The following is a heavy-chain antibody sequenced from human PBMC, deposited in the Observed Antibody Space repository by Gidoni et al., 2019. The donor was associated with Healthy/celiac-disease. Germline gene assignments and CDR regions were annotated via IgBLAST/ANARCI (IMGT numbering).Heavy chain of an antibody. CDR2: ISSSSSTI. V-gene: IGHV3-48*01. J-gene: IGHJ6*02. Sequence: EVQLVESGGGLVQPGGSLRRSCAASGFTFSSYSMNWVRRAPGKGMEWVSYISSSSSTIYYADSVKGRFTISRDNAKNSLYLQMNSLRAEDTAVYYCARDLLSPYYYYYGMDVWGQGTTVTVSS. CDR3: ARDLLSPYYYYYGMDV. D-gene: IGHD2-15*01. CDR1: GFTFSSYS.